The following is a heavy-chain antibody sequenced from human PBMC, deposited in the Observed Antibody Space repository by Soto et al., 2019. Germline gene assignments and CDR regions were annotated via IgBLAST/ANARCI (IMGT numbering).Heavy chain of an antibody. CDR2: IVVGSGNT. J-gene: IGHJ6*02. CDR1: GFTFTSSA. Sequence: SVKVSCKASGFTFTSSAVQWVRQARGQRLEWIGWIVVGSGNTNYAQKFQERVTITRDMSTSTAYMELSSLRSEDTAVYYCAAGVVVMGWGMDVWGQGTTVTVSS. D-gene: IGHD3-22*01. CDR3: AAGVVVMGWGMDV. V-gene: IGHV1-58*01.